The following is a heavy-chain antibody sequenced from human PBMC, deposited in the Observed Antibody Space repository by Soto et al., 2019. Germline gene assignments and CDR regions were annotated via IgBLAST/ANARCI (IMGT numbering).Heavy chain of an antibody. D-gene: IGHD6-19*01. V-gene: IGHV5-10-1*01. CDR2: IDPSDSYT. CDR1: GYSFTSYW. J-gene: IGHJ6*02. Sequence: PGESLKISCKGSGYSFTSYWISWVRQMPGKXLEWMGRIDPSDSYTNYSPSFQGHVTISADKSISTAYLQWSSLKASDTAMYYCARLRYSSGWSYYYYYGMDVWGQGTTVTVSS. CDR3: ARLRYSSGWSYYYYYGMDV.